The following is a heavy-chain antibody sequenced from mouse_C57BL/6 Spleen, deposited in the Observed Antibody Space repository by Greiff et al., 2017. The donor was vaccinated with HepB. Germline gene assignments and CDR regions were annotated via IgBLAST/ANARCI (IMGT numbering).Heavy chain of an antibody. CDR3: ARRYGSSYPYAMDY. V-gene: IGHV1-72*01. CDR2: IAPNSGGT. Sequence: QVQLQQPGAELVKPGASVKLSCKASGYTFTSYWMHWVKQRPGRGLEWIGRIAPNSGGTKYNEKFKSKATLTVDKPSSTAYMQRSSLTSEDSAVYYCARRYGSSYPYAMDYWGQGTSVTVSS. D-gene: IGHD1-1*01. CDR1: GYTFTSYW. J-gene: IGHJ4*01.